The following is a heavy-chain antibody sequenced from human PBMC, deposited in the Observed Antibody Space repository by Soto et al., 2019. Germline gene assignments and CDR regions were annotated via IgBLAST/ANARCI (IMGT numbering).Heavy chain of an antibody. CDR3: TRRRDWTAMDPLDY. CDR1: GFTFSDSA. V-gene: IGHV3-73*01. D-gene: IGHD5-18*01. CDR2: IRSKVNTYAT. Sequence: EVQLVESGGGLVQPGGSLKLSCVASGFTFSDSAMHWVRQASGKGLEWVGRIRSKVNTYATAYVASVNCRFTISRDDSMNTAYLQMISLKTEDTDVYYCTRRRDWTAMDPLDYWGQGTLVTVSS. J-gene: IGHJ4*02.